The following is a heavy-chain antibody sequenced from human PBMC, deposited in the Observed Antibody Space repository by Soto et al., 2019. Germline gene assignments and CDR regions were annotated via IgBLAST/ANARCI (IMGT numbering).Heavy chain of an antibody. D-gene: IGHD6-19*01. CDR1: GFTVSSNY. CDR3: ARGTIAVEVGGAFDI. Sequence: EVQLVESGGGLIQPGGSLRLSCAASGFTVSSNYMSWVRQALGKGLEWVSVIYSGGSTYYADSVKGRFTISRDNSKNTLYLQMNSLRAEDTAVYYCARGTIAVEVGGAFDIWGQGTMVTVSS. J-gene: IGHJ3*02. V-gene: IGHV3-53*01. CDR2: IYSGGST.